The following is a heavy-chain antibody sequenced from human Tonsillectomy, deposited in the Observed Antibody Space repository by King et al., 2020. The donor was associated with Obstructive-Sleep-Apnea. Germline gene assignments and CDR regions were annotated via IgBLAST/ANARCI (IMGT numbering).Heavy chain of an antibody. V-gene: IGHV3-23*04. CDR2: IGGSGDST. CDR3: ATGDREINWFDP. CDR1: GFTFSNYA. Sequence: VQLVESGGGLVQPGGSLRLSCAASGFTFSNYAMSWVRQAPGKGLEWVSAIGGSGDSTYYADSVKGRFTISRDNSKNTLYLQLNSLRVQDTAVYFCATGDREINWFDPWGQGTLVTVSS. D-gene: IGHD5-24*01. J-gene: IGHJ5*02.